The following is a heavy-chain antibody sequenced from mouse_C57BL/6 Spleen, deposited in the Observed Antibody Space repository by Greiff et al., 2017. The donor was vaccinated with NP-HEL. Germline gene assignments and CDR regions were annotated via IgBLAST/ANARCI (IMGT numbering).Heavy chain of an antibody. CDR3: ARSTYYYGNSYYFDY. Sequence: EVQLQQSGPELVKPGASVKIPCKASGYTFTDYNMDWVKQSHGKSLEWIGDINPNNGGTIYNQKFKVKATLTVAKSSSTAYMELRSLTSEDTSVYYCARSTYYYGNSYYFDYWGQGTTLTVSS. CDR1: GYTFTDYN. D-gene: IGHD1-1*01. CDR2: INPNNGGT. J-gene: IGHJ2*01. V-gene: IGHV1-18*01.